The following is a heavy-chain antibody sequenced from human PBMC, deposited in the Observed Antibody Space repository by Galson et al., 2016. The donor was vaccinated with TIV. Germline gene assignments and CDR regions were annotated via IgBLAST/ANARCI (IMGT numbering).Heavy chain of an antibody. Sequence: QSGAEVKKPGESLRISCKGSGYIFTNYWITWVRQMPGKGLEWMGRIDPSDSYTNYSPSFQGHVTISTDKSISPANVQWSSLRASAAAMYYRARHIAGEVVMAGSLGYCGQGTLVTVAS. D-gene: IGHD6-19*01. CDR1: GYIFTNYW. J-gene: IGHJ4*02. CDR3: ARHIAGEVVMAGSLGY. CDR2: IDPSDSYT. V-gene: IGHV5-10-1*01.